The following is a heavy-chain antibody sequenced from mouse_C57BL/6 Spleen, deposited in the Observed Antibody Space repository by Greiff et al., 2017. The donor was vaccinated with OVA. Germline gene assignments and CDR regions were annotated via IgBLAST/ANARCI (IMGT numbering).Heavy chain of an antibody. CDR2: ISYDGSN. J-gene: IGHJ1*03. CDR1: GYSITSGYY. CDR3: ARDPAYYGSSYRYFDV. Sequence: ESGPGLVKPSPSLSLTCSVTGYSITSGYYWNWIRQFPGNKLEWMGYISYDGSNNYNPSLKNRISITRDTSKNQFFLKLNSVTTEDTATYYCARDPAYYGSSYRYFDVWGTGTTVTVSS. D-gene: IGHD1-1*01. V-gene: IGHV3-6*01.